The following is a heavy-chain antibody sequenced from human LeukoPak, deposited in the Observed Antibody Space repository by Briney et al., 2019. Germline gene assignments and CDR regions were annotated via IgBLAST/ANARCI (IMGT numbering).Heavy chain of an antibody. CDR3: AREVHYGMDV. CDR1: GYTFTGYY. V-gene: IGHV1-2*02. J-gene: IGHJ6*02. Sequence: VASVKVSCKASGYTFTGYYMHWVRQAPGQGLEWMGWINPNSGGTNYAQKFQGRVTMTRDTSISTAYMGLSRLRSDDTAVYYCAREVHYGMDVWGQGTTVTVSS. CDR2: INPNSGGT.